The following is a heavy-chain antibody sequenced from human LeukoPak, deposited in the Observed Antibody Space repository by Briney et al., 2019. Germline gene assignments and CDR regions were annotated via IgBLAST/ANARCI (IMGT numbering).Heavy chain of an antibody. J-gene: IGHJ4*02. D-gene: IGHD2-15*01. CDR3: ARDRGCSGGSCYYDY. CDR2: IYYRGST. CDR1: GGSISSYY. V-gene: IGHV4-59*01. Sequence: PSETLSLTCTVSGGSISSYYWSWIRQPPGKGLEWIGYIYYRGSTNYNPSLKSRVIISVDTSKNQFSLRLSSVTAADTAVYYCARDRGCSGGSCYYDYWGQGTLVTVSS.